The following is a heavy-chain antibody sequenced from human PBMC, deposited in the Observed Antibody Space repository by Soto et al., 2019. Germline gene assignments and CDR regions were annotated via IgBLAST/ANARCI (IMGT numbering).Heavy chain of an antibody. CDR2: IYWDDDK. Sequence: QITLKESGPTLVKPTQTLTLTCTFSGFSLSTSGVGVGWIRQPPGKALEWLAIIYWDDDKRYSPSLKSRLTITKDTSKNQVVLTMTNMDPVDTAPYFCAHRRSTVTKAEYFQHWGQGTLVTVSS. CDR1: GFSLSTSGVG. CDR3: AHRRSTVTKAEYFQH. J-gene: IGHJ1*01. D-gene: IGHD4-17*01. V-gene: IGHV2-5*02.